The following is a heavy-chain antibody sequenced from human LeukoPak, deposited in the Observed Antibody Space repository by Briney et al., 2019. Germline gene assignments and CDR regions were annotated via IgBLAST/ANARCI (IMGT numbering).Heavy chain of an antibody. J-gene: IGHJ4*02. CDR1: GFTFSSYG. Sequence: GGSLRLSCAASGFTFSSYGMNWVRQALGKGLEWVAVIKYDGSKKYYVDSVKGRFTISRDNSKNTLFLQLNSLRAEDTAVYYCARDSVPNYYDSIGYYATGYWGQGTLVTVSS. V-gene: IGHV3-30*03. CDR2: IKYDGSKK. CDR3: ARDSVPNYYDSIGYYATGY. D-gene: IGHD3-22*01.